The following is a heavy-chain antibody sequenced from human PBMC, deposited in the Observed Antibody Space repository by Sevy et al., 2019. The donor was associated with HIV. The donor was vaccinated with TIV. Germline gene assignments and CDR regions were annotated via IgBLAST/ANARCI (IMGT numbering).Heavy chain of an antibody. V-gene: IGHV3-9*01. Sequence: GGSLRLSCAASGFTFDDYAMHWVRQAPGKGLEWVSGISWNSGSIGYADSVKGRFTISRDNAKNSLYLQMNSLRAEDTALYYCAGSGYYYDSSGYPYGNWYFDLWGRGTLVTVSS. J-gene: IGHJ2*01. CDR2: ISWNSGSI. CDR1: GFTFDDYA. CDR3: AGSGYYYDSSGYPYGNWYFDL. D-gene: IGHD3-22*01.